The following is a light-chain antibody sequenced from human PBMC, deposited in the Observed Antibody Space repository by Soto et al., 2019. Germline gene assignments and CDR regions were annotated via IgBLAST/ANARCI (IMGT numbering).Light chain of an antibody. CDR1: QGISSA. J-gene: IGKJ3*01. CDR2: DAS. V-gene: IGKV1D-13*01. Sequence: AIQLTQSPSSLSASVGDRATITCRASQGISSALAWYQQKPGKAPKLLIYDASSLESGVPARVSGSGSGTDFTLSISSLQPEDFATYYCQQFSNYPFTFGPGT. CDR3: QQFSNYPFT.